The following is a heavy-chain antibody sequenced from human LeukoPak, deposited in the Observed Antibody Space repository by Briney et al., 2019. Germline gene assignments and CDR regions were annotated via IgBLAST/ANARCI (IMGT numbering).Heavy chain of an antibody. CDR2: ISSSSSYI. V-gene: IGHV3-21*01. Sequence: PGGSLRLSCAASGFTFSSYSMDWVRQAPGKGLEWVSSISSSSSYIYYADSVKGRFTISRDNAKNSLYLQMNSLRAEDTAVYYCARDSFLMRWELGEGNLYLGFDYWGQGTLVTVSS. D-gene: IGHD1-26*01. CDR3: ARDSFLMRWELGEGNLYLGFDY. J-gene: IGHJ4*02. CDR1: GFTFSSYS.